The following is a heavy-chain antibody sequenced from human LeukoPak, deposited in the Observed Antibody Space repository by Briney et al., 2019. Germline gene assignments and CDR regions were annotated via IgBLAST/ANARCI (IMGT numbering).Heavy chain of an antibody. CDR3: ARDRGGSGRLYYYYYYMDV. Sequence: GGSLRLSCVVSGFTFSSYAMSWVRQAPGKGLEWVSSISSSSSYIYYADSVKGRFTISRDNAKNSLYLQMNSLRAEDTAVYYCARDRGGSGRLYYYYYYMDVWGKGTTVTVSS. V-gene: IGHV3-21*01. CDR1: GFTFSSYA. J-gene: IGHJ6*03. D-gene: IGHD3-10*01. CDR2: ISSSSSYI.